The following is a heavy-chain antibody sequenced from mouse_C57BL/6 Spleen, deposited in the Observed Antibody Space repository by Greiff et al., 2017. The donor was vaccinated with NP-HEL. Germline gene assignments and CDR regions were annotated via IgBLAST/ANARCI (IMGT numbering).Heavy chain of an antibody. J-gene: IGHJ1*03. Sequence: DVQLVESGGGLVQPGGSLKLSCAASGFTFSDYYMYWVRQTPEKRLEWVAYISNGGGSTYYPDTVKGRFTISRDNAKNTLYLQMSRLKSEDTAMYYCARHAVSGGYFDVWGTGTTVTVSS. D-gene: IGHD1-1*01. CDR3: ARHAVSGGYFDV. V-gene: IGHV5-12*01. CDR2: ISNGGGST. CDR1: GFTFSDYY.